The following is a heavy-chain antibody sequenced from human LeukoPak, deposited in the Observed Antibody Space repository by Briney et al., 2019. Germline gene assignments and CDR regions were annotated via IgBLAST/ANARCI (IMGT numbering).Heavy chain of an antibody. J-gene: IGHJ4*02. CDR2: IYYSGST. Sequence: SETLSLTCTVSGGSISRYYWSWIRQPPGKGLEWIGYIYYSGSTNYNPSLKSRVTISVDTSKNQFSLKLSSVTAADTDVYYCVRDNRVRFLLFDYWGQGTLVTVSS. CDR3: VRDNRVRFLLFDY. V-gene: IGHV4-59*01. D-gene: IGHD3-10*01. CDR1: GGSISRYY.